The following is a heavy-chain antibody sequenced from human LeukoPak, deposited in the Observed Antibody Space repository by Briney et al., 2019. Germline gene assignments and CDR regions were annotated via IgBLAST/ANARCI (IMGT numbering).Heavy chain of an antibody. J-gene: IGHJ4*02. CDR1: GFTFNTYA. V-gene: IGHV3-30*04. Sequence: GGSLRLSCVASGFTFNTYAMHWVRQAPGKGLEWVAVISYDGSEEFYADSVKGRISISRDNSENTLFLQMDSPRVEDTAIYYCARDNNWGSTHYWGQGTLVTVSS. CDR3: ARDNNWGSTHY. D-gene: IGHD7-27*01. CDR2: ISYDGSEE.